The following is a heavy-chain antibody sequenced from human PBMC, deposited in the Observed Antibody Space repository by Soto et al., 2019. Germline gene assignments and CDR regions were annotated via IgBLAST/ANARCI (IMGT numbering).Heavy chain of an antibody. V-gene: IGHV5-51*01. Sequence: PGESLKISCKGSGYSFTSYWIGWVRQMPGKGLEWMGIIYPGDSDTRYSPSFQGQVTISADKSISTAYLQWSSLKASDTAMYYCARQNTYGSFYYYAMGVWGQGTTVTVSS. J-gene: IGHJ6*02. CDR2: IYPGDSDT. D-gene: IGHD5-18*01. CDR3: ARQNTYGSFYYYAMGV. CDR1: GYSFTSYW.